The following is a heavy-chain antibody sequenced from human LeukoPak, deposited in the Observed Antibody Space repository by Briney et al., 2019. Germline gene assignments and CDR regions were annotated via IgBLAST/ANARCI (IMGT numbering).Heavy chain of an antibody. V-gene: IGHV3-23*01. Sequence: GGSLRLSCAASGFTFRSFAMSWVRQPPGKGLDWVSAISGSDGSTYYADSVQGRFAIFRDNSEKMLFLEVSSLRAEDTAVYYCAKQGCSTTSCYHDHWGQGTLVTVSS. CDR3: AKQGCSTTSCYHDH. CDR2: ISGSDGST. J-gene: IGHJ4*02. CDR1: GFTFRSFA. D-gene: IGHD2-2*01.